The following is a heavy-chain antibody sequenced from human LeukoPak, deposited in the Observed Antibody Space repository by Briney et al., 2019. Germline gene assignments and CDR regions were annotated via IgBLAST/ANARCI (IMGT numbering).Heavy chain of an antibody. CDR2: ICTSGST. CDR1: GGSISSYY. Sequence: PSETLSLTCTVSGGSISSYYWSWIRQPAGKGLEWIGRICTSGSTNYNPSLRSRVTMSVDTSKNQFSLKLSSVTAADTAVYYCARDLYKSGWLVRGMDVWGQGTTVTVSS. CDR3: ARDLYKSGWLVRGMDV. J-gene: IGHJ6*02. D-gene: IGHD6-19*01. V-gene: IGHV4-4*07.